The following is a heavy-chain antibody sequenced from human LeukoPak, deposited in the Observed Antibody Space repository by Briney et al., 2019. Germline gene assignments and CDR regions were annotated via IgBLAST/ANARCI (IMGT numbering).Heavy chain of an antibody. J-gene: IGHJ2*01. CDR1: GYTLTELS. CDR3: ATARQSYCSGGSCYRSYWYFDL. Sequence: ASVKVSCKVSGYTLTELSMHWVRQAPGKGLEWMGGFDPEDGETIYAQKFQGRVTMTEDTSTDTAYMELSSLRSEDTAVYYCATARQSYCSGGSCYRSYWYFDLWGRGTLVTVSS. D-gene: IGHD2-15*01. CDR2: FDPEDGET. V-gene: IGHV1-24*01.